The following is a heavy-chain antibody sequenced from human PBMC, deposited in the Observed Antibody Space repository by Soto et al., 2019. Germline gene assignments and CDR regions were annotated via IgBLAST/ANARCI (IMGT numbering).Heavy chain of an antibody. CDR1: GFTFSSYS. V-gene: IGHV3-23*01. J-gene: IGHJ4*02. CDR2: VSGSGLNT. CDR3: ARVFSNPRPGLCSFDS. D-gene: IGHD2-2*01. Sequence: EVQLLESGGGLVQPGGSLRLSCAASGFTFSSYSISWVRQAPGKGLEWVSTVSGSGLNTYYADSVKGRFTISRDNSKNSVFLQMNSLRAEDTAVYYCARVFSNPRPGLCSFDSWGQGTLVTVSS.